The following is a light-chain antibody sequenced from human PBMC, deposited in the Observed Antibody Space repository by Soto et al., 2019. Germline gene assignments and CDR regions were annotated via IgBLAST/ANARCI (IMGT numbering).Light chain of an antibody. V-gene: IGKV3-20*01. Sequence: EIVLTQSPGTLSLSQGERATLSCRASQSVSSSYLAWYQQKPGQAPRLLIYGASSRATGIPDRFSGSGSGTDFTLTISSLQSEDFAVYYCQQYDNWPWTCGQGTKVE. J-gene: IGKJ1*01. CDR1: QSVSSSY. CDR2: GAS. CDR3: QQYDNWPWT.